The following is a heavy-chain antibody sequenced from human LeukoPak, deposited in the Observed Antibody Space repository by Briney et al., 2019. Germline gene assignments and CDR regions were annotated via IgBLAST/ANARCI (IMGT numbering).Heavy chain of an antibody. J-gene: IGHJ3*02. Sequence: PGGSLRLSCAASGFTFSSYAMHWVCQAPGKGLEYVSGISSNGGNTYHANSVKGRFTISRDNSKNTLYLQMGSLRTEDMAVYYCARVIEWPRGAFDIWGQGTMVTVSS. CDR2: ISSNGGNT. V-gene: IGHV3-64*01. CDR3: ARVIEWPRGAFDI. CDR1: GFTFSSYA. D-gene: IGHD5-12*01.